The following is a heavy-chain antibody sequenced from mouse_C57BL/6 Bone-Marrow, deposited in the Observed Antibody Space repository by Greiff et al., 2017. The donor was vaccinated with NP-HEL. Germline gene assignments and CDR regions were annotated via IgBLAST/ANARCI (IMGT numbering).Heavy chain of an antibody. Sequence: VQLQQPGAELVKPGASVKMSFKASGYTFTSYWITWVKQRPGQGLEWIGDIYPGSGSTNYNEKFKSKATLTVDTSSSTAYMQLSSLTSEDSAVYYCARGGSRDWYFDVWGTGTTVTVSS. J-gene: IGHJ1*03. CDR2: IYPGSGST. CDR3: ARGGSRDWYFDV. V-gene: IGHV1-55*01. D-gene: IGHD1-1*01. CDR1: GYTFTSYW.